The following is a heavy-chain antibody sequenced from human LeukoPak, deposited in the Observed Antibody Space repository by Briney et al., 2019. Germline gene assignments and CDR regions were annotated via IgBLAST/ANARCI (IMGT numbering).Heavy chain of an antibody. D-gene: IGHD2-8*01. CDR1: GYTVTGYY. V-gene: IGHV1-2*02. J-gene: IGHJ5*02. CDR3: ARDLMLALYNWFDP. Sequence: ASVKVSCKASGYTVTGYYMHWVRQAPGQGLEWMGWINPNSGGTNYAQQFQGRVTMTRDTSISTAYMELSRLRSDDTAVYYCARDLMLALYNWFDPWGQGTLVTVSS. CDR2: INPNSGGT.